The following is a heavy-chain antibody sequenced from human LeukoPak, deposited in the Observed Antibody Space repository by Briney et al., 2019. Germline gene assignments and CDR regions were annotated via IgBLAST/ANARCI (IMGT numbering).Heavy chain of an antibody. Sequence: GGSLRLSCAASGFTFSSYAMSWVRQAPGKGREWVSAISGSGGGTYYADSVKGGFTISRDNSKNTLYLQMNSVRAEDTGVYYCARTMNRIAVAGTSYGMDVCGQGTTVTVSS. D-gene: IGHD6-19*01. V-gene: IGHV3-23*01. J-gene: IGHJ6*02. CDR1: GFTFSSYA. CDR2: ISGSGGGT. CDR3: ARTMNRIAVAGTSYGMDV.